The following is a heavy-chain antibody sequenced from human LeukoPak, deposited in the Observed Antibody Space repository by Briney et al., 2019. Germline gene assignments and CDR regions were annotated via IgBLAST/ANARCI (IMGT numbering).Heavy chain of an antibody. D-gene: IGHD5-18*01. CDR2: IKGDGSAK. CDR1: GFAFSDSW. J-gene: IGHJ3*02. V-gene: IGHV3-7*01. CDR3: ARDRGWIQHDI. Sequence: GGSLRLSCAASGFAFSDSWMTWIRQAPGKGLEWVAFIKGDGSAKKYVDSVKGRFTISRDNAKNSLFLQINSLRAEDTAVYYCARDRGWIQHDIWGQGTMVTVYS.